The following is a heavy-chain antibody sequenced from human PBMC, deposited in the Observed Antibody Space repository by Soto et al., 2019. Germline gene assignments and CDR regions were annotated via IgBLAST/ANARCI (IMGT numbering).Heavy chain of an antibody. CDR2: ISDSGDST. CDR3: VPLSRAAAGKPYPDYYYYGVDV. CDR1: GFNFEKYA. V-gene: IGHV3-23*01. Sequence: SLRLSCAASGFNFEKYAMSWVRQAPGKGPEWVSGISDSGDSTYYADSVKGRFTISRDNSKNTLFLQMVSLRAEDTALYYCVPLSRAAAGKPYPDYYYYGVDVWGQGTTVTVSS. D-gene: IGHD6-13*01. J-gene: IGHJ6*02.